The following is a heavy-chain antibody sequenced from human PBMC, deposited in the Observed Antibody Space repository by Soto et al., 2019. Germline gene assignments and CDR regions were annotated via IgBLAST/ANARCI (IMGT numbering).Heavy chain of an antibody. CDR3: ARDLTPGLAAGFDP. CDR2: ISAYNGNT. CDR1: GYTFTSYG. D-gene: IGHD6-13*01. V-gene: IGHV1-18*01. Sequence: ASVKVSCKASGYTFTSYGISWVRQAPGQGLEWMGWISAYNGNTNYAQKLQGRVTMTTDTSTSTAYMELRSPRSDDTAVYYCARDLTPGLAAGFDPWGQGTLVTVSS. J-gene: IGHJ5*02.